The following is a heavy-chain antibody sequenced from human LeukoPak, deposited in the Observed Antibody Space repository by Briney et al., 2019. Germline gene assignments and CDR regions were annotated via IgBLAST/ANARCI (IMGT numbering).Heavy chain of an antibody. D-gene: IGHD6-19*01. CDR1: GFSFSDYN. J-gene: IGHJ1*01. CDR2: ISSSSSYI. Sequence: GGSLRLSCAASGFSFSDYNMNWVRQAPGKGLEWVSSISSSSSYIYYADSVKGRFTISRDNAKNSLYLQMNSLRAEDTAVYYCARDFEQWLVLGYFQHWGQGTLVTVSS. CDR3: ARDFEQWLVLGYFQH. V-gene: IGHV3-21*01.